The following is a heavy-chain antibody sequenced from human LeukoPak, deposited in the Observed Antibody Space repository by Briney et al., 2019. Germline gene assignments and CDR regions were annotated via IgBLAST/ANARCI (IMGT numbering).Heavy chain of an antibody. J-gene: IGHJ2*01. Sequence: GESLKISCKGSGYSFNTYWIGWVRQMPGKGLEWMGIIYPGDSDTKYSPSFQGQVTISADKSTSTAYLQWTSLKASDTAIYYCTKSAVTNYWYFDLWGRGTLVTVSS. D-gene: IGHD4-23*01. CDR2: IYPGDSDT. CDR3: TKSAVTNYWYFDL. CDR1: GYSFNTYW. V-gene: IGHV5-51*01.